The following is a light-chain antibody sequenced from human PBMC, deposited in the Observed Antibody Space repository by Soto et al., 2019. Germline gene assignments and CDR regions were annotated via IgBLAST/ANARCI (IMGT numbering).Light chain of an antibody. CDR1: SSDIGAGYD. CDR3: ESFDSSLIGYV. Sequence: QSVLTQPPSVSGAPGQRVTISCTGSSSDIGAGYDVHWYQQLPGSAPKLLVYGNSNRPSGVPDRFSVSKSGTSASLAITGLQAEDEADYYCESFDSSLIGYVFGTGTKLTVL. CDR2: GNS. J-gene: IGLJ1*01. V-gene: IGLV1-40*01.